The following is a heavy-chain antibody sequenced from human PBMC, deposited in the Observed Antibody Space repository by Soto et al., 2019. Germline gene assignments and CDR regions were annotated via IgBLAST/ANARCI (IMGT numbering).Heavy chain of an antibody. CDR1: GGSFSGYY. Sequence: SETLSLTCAVYGGSFSGYYWSWIRQPPGKGLEWIGEINHSGSTNYNPSLKSRVTISVDTSKNQFSLKLSSVTAADTAVYYCARTPPDYYYYYMDVWGKGTTVTVSS. V-gene: IGHV4-34*01. CDR2: INHSGST. J-gene: IGHJ6*03. CDR3: ARTPPDYYYYYMDV.